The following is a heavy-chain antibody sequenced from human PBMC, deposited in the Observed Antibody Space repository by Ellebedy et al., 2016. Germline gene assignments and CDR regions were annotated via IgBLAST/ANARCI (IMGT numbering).Heavy chain of an antibody. V-gene: IGHV3-30*14. CDR2: ISYNGDNE. Sequence: GESLKISCAASGFIFSSYPMHWIRQAPGMGLEWLAVISYNGDNENYADSVKGRFTISRDNSKNTLSLQLNSLRAEDTAVYYCASSGSGFGHMDVWGQGTTVIVSS. CDR3: ASSGSGFGHMDV. J-gene: IGHJ6*02. D-gene: IGHD5-12*01. CDR1: GFIFSSYP.